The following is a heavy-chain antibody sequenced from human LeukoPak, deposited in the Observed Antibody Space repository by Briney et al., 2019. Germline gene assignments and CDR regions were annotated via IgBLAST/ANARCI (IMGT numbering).Heavy chain of an antibody. CDR3: ARGASRSFDY. Sequence: ASVKVSCKASGYSLTSYALNWVRQAPGQGLEWMGWMNSNSGNTGYAQKFQGRLTITRITSISTAYMELSSLRSEDTAVYYCARGASRSFDYWGQGTLVTVSS. CDR2: MNSNSGNT. J-gene: IGHJ4*02. V-gene: IGHV1-8*01. D-gene: IGHD2-15*01. CDR1: GYSLTSYA.